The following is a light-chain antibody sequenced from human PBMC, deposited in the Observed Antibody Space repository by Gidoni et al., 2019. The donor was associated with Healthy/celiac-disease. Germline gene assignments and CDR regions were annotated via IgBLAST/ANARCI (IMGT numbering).Light chain of an antibody. Sequence: EIVMTHSPATLSVSPGERATLSCRASQSVSSNLAWYQQKPGQAPRLLIYGAYTRATGIPARCSGSGSGTEFTRTISSLQSEDFAVYYCQQYNNWPSWTFGQGTKVEIK. CDR2: GAY. J-gene: IGKJ1*01. V-gene: IGKV3-15*01. CDR3: QQYNNWPSWT. CDR1: QSVSSN.